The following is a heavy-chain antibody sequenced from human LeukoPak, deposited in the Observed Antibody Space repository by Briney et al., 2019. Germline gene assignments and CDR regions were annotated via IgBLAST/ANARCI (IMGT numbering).Heavy chain of an antibody. Sequence: GGSLRLSCAASGFTVSSNYMSWVRQAPGKGLEWVAVISYDGSNKYYADSVKGRFTISRDNSKNTLYLQMNSLRAEDTAVHYCARGRHGDYEYYFDYWGQGTLVTVSS. J-gene: IGHJ4*02. CDR1: GFTVSSNY. CDR2: ISYDGSNK. CDR3: ARGRHGDYEYYFDY. D-gene: IGHD4-17*01. V-gene: IGHV3-30-3*01.